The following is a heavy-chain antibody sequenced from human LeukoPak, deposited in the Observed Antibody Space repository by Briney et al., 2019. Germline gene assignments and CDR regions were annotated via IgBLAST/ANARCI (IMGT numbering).Heavy chain of an antibody. J-gene: IGHJ6*03. CDR3: ARMPPSPARITIFGVVIGHGIYYIDV. CDR1: GGSISSYY. V-gene: IGHV4-59*12. CDR2: IYYSGST. D-gene: IGHD3-3*01. Sequence: SQTLSLTCTVSGGSISSYYWSWIRQPPGKGLEWIGDIYYSGSTNYNPSLKSRVTISVDTSKNQFSLKLSSVTASDTAAYYRARMPPSPARITIFGVVIGHGIYYIDVWGKGTPVTVSS.